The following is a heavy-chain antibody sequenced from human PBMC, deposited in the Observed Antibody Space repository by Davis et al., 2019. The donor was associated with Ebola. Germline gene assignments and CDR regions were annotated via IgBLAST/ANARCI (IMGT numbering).Heavy chain of an antibody. CDR3: ARGHNYAHEY. D-gene: IGHD4-11*01. Sequence: ASVKVSCKASGGTFSTFAIYWVRQAPGQGLEWMGRINPNSGGTNYAQKFQGRVTMTRDTSISTVYMELSSLRYDDTADYYCARGHNYAHEYWGQGTLVTVSS. J-gene: IGHJ4*02. CDR1: GGTFSTFA. CDR2: INPNSGGT. V-gene: IGHV1-2*06.